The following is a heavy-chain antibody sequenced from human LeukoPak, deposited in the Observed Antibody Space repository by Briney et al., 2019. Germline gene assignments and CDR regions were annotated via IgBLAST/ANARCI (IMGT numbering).Heavy chain of an antibody. CDR1: GGTFSSYA. Sequence: ASVKVSCKASGGTFSSYAISWVRQAPGQGLEWMGIINPSGGSTNYAQKFQGRVTITADESTSTAYMELSSLRSEDTAVYYCARTLDIVVVPAATVDGMDVWGQGTTVTVSS. V-gene: IGHV1-69*11. J-gene: IGHJ6*02. CDR3: ARTLDIVVVPAATVDGMDV. D-gene: IGHD2-2*01. CDR2: INPSGGST.